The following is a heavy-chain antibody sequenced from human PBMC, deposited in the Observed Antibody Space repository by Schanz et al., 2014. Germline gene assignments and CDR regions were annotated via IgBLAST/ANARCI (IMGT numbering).Heavy chain of an antibody. Sequence: QVQLVESGGGVVQPGRSLRLSCAASGFNFGSHGMHWVRQAPGKGLEWVAVISYDGSFKNYADSVRGRITMSRDNSKNTMYLQINNLRADDTAVYYCARELPGVVAFDSWGQGTMVDGSS. CDR3: ARELPGVVAFDS. CDR2: ISYDGSFK. J-gene: IGHJ3*01. V-gene: IGHV3-33*01. CDR1: GFNFGSHG. D-gene: IGHD7-27*01.